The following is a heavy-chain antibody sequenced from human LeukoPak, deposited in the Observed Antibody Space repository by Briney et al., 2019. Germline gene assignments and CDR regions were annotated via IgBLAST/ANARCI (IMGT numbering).Heavy chain of an antibody. Sequence: AXVKVXXKASGYTFTGYYMHWVRQAPGQGLEWMGWINPNSGGTNYAQKFQGRVTMTRDTSISTAYMELSRLRSDDTAVYYCARATPPYDSSVGDAFDIWGQGTMVTVSS. CDR2: INPNSGGT. V-gene: IGHV1-2*02. CDR1: GYTFTGYY. J-gene: IGHJ3*02. CDR3: ARATPPYDSSVGDAFDI. D-gene: IGHD3-22*01.